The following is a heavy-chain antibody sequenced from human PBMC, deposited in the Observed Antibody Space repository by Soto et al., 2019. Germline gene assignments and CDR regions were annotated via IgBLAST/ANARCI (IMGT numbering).Heavy chain of an antibody. V-gene: IGHV3-23*01. J-gene: IGHJ4*02. CDR2: ISGSGGST. CDR3: ARDNLAFQGAFDL. Sequence: GGSLRLSCAASGLTFISYAMSWVRQAPGKGLEWVSAISGSGGSTYYADSVKGRFTISRDNSKNTLYLQMNSLRAEDTAVYYCARDNLAFQGAFDLWGQGTLVTVSS. D-gene: IGHD3-16*01. CDR1: GLTFISYA.